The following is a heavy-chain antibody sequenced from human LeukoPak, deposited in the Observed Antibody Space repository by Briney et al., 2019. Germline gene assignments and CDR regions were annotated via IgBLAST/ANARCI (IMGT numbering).Heavy chain of an antibody. CDR2: ISSSGSTI. D-gene: IGHD3-10*01. CDR3: ARDFLSGTFDY. Sequence: GGSLRLSCAASGFTFSSYEMNWVRQAPGKGLEWVSYISSSGSTIYYADSVKGRFTISRDNAKNSLYLQMNSLRAEDTAVYYCARDFLSGTFDYWGQGTLVTVSS. J-gene: IGHJ4*02. V-gene: IGHV3-48*03. CDR1: GFTFSSYE.